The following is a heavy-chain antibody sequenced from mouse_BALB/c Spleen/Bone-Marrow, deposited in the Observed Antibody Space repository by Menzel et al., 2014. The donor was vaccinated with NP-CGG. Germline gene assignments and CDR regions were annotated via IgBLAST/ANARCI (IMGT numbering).Heavy chain of an antibody. Sequence: VHLVESGAELVKPGASVKLSCKASGYTFTSYWIHWVKLRPGHGLEWIGEIKPSNGRTNYNEKFKNKATLTVDKSSSTAYVQLSSLTSEDSAVYYCARYDGPAWFAYWGQGTLVTVS. CDR3: ARYDGPAWFAY. V-gene: IGHV1S81*02. J-gene: IGHJ3*01. CDR2: IKPSNGRT. CDR1: GYTFTSYW. D-gene: IGHD2-3*01.